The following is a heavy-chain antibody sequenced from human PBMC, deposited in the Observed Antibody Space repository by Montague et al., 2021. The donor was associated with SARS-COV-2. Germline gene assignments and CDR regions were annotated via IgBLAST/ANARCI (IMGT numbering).Heavy chain of an antibody. CDR3: ALGQYCSGGSCDPLGAFDI. CDR1: GYSFTSYW. Sequence: QSGAEVKKPGESLRISCKGSGYSFTSYWISWVRQMPGKGLEWMGRIDPSDSYTNYSPSFQGHVTISADKSISTAYLQWSSLKASDTAMYYCALGQYCSGGSCDPLGAFDIWGQGTMVTVSS. D-gene: IGHD2-15*01. J-gene: IGHJ3*02. CDR2: IDPSDSYT. V-gene: IGHV5-10-1*01.